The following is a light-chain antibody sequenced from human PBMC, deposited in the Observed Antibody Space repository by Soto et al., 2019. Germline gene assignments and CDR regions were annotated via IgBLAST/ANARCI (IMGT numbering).Light chain of an antibody. CDR3: QQRSNWPLXT. V-gene: IGKV3-11*01. J-gene: IGKJ5*01. CDR1: QSVRSY. CDR2: DAL. Sequence: EIVLTQSPATLSLSPGERATLSCRASQSVRSYLAWYQQKPGQAPRLLIYDALNRATGIPARFSGSGSGTDFTLTISSLEPEDFAVYYCQQRSNWPLXTFGQGTRLEIK.